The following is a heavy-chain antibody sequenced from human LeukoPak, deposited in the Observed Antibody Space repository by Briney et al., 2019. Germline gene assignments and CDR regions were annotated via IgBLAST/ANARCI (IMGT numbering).Heavy chain of an antibody. CDR1: GYVFTSYG. V-gene: IGHV1-18*01. CDR2: ISGYNGNT. J-gene: IGHJ4*02. D-gene: IGHD3-9*01. CDR3: ATAVRGAILTGYYF. Sequence: ASVKVSCKASGYVFTSYGISWVRQAPGQGLEWMGWISGYNGNTYYAQKFQGRVTMTTDTSTSTAYMELRSLRSEDTAVFYCATAVRGAILTGYYFWGQGTLVAVSS.